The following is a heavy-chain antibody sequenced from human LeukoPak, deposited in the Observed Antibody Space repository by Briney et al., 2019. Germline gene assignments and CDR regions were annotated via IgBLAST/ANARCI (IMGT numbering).Heavy chain of an antibody. CDR2: ISAYNGNT. CDR3: ASSYCSGGSCSLFDY. D-gene: IGHD2-15*01. V-gene: IGHV1-18*01. Sequence: ASVKVSCKASGYTFTSYGISWVRQAPGQGLEWMGWISAYNGNTNYAQKLQGRVTMTTDTSASTAYMELSSLRSEDTAVYYCASSYCSGGSCSLFDYWGQGTLVTVSS. J-gene: IGHJ4*02. CDR1: GYTFTSYG.